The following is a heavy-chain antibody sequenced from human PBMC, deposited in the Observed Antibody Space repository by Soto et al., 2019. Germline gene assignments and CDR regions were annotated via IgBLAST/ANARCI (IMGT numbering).Heavy chain of an antibody. V-gene: IGHV3-23*01. J-gene: IGHJ5*02. CDR2: IVSSGVRR. CDR1: GGNISDFA. Sequence: PGGSLRLSCAASGGNISDFAISWISQAQGKGLEWVSAIVSSGVRRYYADSVKGRFTVSRDNSINTLYLQMNSLRAEDTAVYYCAKDTVAGTVNWFDPWGQGTLVTVSS. D-gene: IGHD6-19*01. CDR3: AKDTVAGTVNWFDP.